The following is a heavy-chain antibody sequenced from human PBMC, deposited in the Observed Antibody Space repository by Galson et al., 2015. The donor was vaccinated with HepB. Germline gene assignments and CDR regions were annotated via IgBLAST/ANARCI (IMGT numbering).Heavy chain of an antibody. CDR3: ARSPMVYAITVDY. CDR2: ISGSGGST. D-gene: IGHD2-8*01. CDR1: GFTFSSYA. J-gene: IGHJ4*02. Sequence: SLRLSCAASGFTFSSYAMSWVRQAPGKGLEWVSAISGSGGSTYYADSVKGRFTISRDNSKNTLYLQMNSLRAEDTAVYCCARSPMVYAITVDYWGQGTLVTVSS. V-gene: IGHV3-23*01.